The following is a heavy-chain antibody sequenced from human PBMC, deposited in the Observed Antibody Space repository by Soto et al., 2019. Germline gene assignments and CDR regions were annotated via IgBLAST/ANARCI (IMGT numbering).Heavy chain of an antibody. CDR2: IYYSWST. Sequence: EDLCHTRTGSGGILSTDRYLWGRIRQPPGKGLEWIGSIYYSWSTYYNPSLKSRVTISVDTSKNQFSLKLSSVTAADTAVYYCARRGMDYYFWCCYPALYGMAVWGQGTTVTVS. J-gene: IGHJ6*02. CDR3: ARRGMDYYFWCCYPALYGMAV. V-gene: IGHV4-39*01. D-gene: IGHD3-3*01. CDR1: GGILSTDRYL.